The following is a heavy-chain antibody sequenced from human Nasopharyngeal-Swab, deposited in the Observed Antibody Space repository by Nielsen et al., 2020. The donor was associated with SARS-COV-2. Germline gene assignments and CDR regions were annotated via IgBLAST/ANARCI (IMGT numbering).Heavy chain of an antibody. CDR2: INPNSGGT. D-gene: IGHD2-15*01. CDR3: ARDLGYIRYCSGGSYYQDY. J-gene: IGHJ4*02. CDR1: GGTFSSYA. Sequence: ALVKVSCRASGGTFSSYAISWVRQAPGQGLEWMGRINPNSGGTNYAQKFQGRVTMTRDTSISTAYMELSRLRSDDTAVYYCARDLGYIRYCSGGSYYQDYWGQGTLVTVSS. V-gene: IGHV1-2*06.